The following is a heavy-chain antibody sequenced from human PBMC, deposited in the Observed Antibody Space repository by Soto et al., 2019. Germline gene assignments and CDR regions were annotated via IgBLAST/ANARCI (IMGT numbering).Heavy chain of an antibody. CDR2: IYISGTT. V-gene: IGHV4-30-4*01. J-gene: IGHJ4*02. CDR3: ARVPPPYSFSYDD. Sequence: QVQLQESGPGLVKPSQTLSLTCNVSGVSIGSGDYYWSWIRQPPGKGLEWIGYIYISGTTYYNPSLKCRLTISLDTSRNVFSLKLRSVTAADTAVYYCARVPPPYSFSYDDWGQGTLVTVSS. D-gene: IGHD5-12*01. CDR1: GVSIGSGDYY.